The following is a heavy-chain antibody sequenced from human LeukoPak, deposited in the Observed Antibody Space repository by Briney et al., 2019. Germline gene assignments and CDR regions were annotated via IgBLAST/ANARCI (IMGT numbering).Heavy chain of an antibody. CDR3: ARLGPHLSWNFWSGYSIFDY. Sequence: PSETLSLTCAVYDGSFSGYYWSWIRQPPGKGLEWIGEINHSGSTNYNPSLKSRVTISVDTSKNQFSLKLSSVTAADTAVYYCARLGPHLSWNFWSGYSIFDYWGQGTLVTVSS. CDR1: DGSFSGYY. D-gene: IGHD3-3*01. J-gene: IGHJ4*02. CDR2: INHSGST. V-gene: IGHV4-34*01.